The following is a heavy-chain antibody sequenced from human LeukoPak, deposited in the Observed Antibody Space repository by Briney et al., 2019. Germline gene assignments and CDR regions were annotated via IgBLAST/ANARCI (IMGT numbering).Heavy chain of an antibody. CDR1: GYTFTSYY. V-gene: IGHV1-46*01. Sequence: ASVKVSCKASGYTFTSYYMHWVRQAPGQGLEWMGIINPSGGSTSYAQKFQGRVTMTRDTSTSTVYMELSSLRSEDTAVYYCARVRAVYDSSGYYFGAFDIWGQGTMVTVSS. CDR3: ARVRAVYDSSGYYFGAFDI. CDR2: INPSGGST. J-gene: IGHJ3*02. D-gene: IGHD3-22*01.